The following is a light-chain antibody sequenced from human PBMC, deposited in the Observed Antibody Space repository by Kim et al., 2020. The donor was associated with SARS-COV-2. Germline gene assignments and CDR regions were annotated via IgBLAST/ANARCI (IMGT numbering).Light chain of an antibody. V-gene: IGKV3-20*01. CDR3: HQYGSSPS. Sequence: EIVLTQSPGSLSLSPGERATLSCRASESLGGAYLAWYQQKPDQAPRLLIYGTSTWATDIPDRFSGSGSGTDFTLTISRLEPEDFAVFYCHQYGSSPSFGQGTKVDIK. J-gene: IGKJ2*01. CDR1: ESLGGAY. CDR2: GTS.